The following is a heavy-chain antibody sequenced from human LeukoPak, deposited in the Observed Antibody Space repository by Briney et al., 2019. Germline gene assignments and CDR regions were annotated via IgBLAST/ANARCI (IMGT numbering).Heavy chain of an antibody. CDR2: ISSSSSYI. V-gene: IGHV3-21*01. J-gene: IGHJ6*03. D-gene: IGHD5-18*01. CDR1: GSTFSSYS. CDR3: ARDQGYSYIGYYYYMDV. Sequence: GGSLRLSCAASGSTFSSYSMNWVRQAPGKGLEWVSSISSSSSYIYYADSVKGRFTISRDNAKNSLYLQMNSLRAEDTAVYYCARDQGYSYIGYYYYMDVWGKGTTVTVSS.